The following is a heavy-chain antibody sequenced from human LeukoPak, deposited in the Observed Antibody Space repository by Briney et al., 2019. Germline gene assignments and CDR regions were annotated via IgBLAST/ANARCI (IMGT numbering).Heavy chain of an antibody. CDR3: ARGYSNYGTEPGRDENDAFDI. D-gene: IGHD4-11*01. J-gene: IGHJ3*02. CDR1: GYNFFTYG. V-gene: IGHV1-69*13. CDR2: IIPIFGTA. Sequence: GASVKVSCKASGYNFFTYGITWVRQAPGQGLEWMGGIIPIFGTANYAQKFQGRVTITADESTSTAYMELSSLRSEDTAVYYCARGYSNYGTEPGRDENDAFDIWGQGTMVTVSS.